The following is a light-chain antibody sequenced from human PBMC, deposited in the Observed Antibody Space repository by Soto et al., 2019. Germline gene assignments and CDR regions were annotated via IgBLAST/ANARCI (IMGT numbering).Light chain of an antibody. CDR2: WAS. J-gene: IGKJ2*01. Sequence: DIVMTQSPDSLAVSLGERATINCKSSQSVLYSPNNKNYLAWYQQKPGQPPKLLIYWASTRESGVPDRFSGSGSGTDFTLTISSLQADDVAVYYCQQYYTTPPHTFGQGTKLEIK. CDR1: QSVLYSPNNKNY. CDR3: QQYYTTPPHT. V-gene: IGKV4-1*01.